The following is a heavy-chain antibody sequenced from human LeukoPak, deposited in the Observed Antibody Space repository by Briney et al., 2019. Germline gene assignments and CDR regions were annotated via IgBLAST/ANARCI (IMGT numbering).Heavy chain of an antibody. CDR3: ARGSYYYDSTGYYFDY. Sequence: SETLSLTCTVSGGSISSGGYYWSWIRQHPGKGLEWIGYIYYSGSTYYNPSLKSRITLSVDTSKNQFSLTLSSVTAADTAVYYCARGSYYYDSTGYYFDYWGQGTLVSVSS. V-gene: IGHV4-30-4*08. J-gene: IGHJ4*02. CDR1: GGSISSGGYY. D-gene: IGHD3-22*01. CDR2: IYYSGST.